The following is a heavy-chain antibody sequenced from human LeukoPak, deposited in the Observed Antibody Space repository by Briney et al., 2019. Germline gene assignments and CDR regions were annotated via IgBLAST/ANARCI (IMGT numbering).Heavy chain of an antibody. CDR3: ARVLKGRAPFDY. V-gene: IGHV4-61*02. Sequence: PSETLSLTCTVSGGSISSGSYYWSWIRQPAGKGLEWIGRIYTSGSTNYNPSLKSRVTISVDTSKNQFSLKLSSVTAADTAVYYCARVLKGRAPFDYWGQGTPVTVSS. CDR1: GGSISSGSYY. J-gene: IGHJ4*02. CDR2: IYTSGST.